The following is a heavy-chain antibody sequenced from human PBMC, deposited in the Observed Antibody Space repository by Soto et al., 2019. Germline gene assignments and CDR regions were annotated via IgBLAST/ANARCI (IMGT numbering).Heavy chain of an antibody. CDR2: IKQDGSEK. V-gene: IGHV3-7*01. D-gene: IGHD6-19*01. Sequence: GGSLRLSCAASGFTFSSYWMSWVRQAPGKGLEWVANIKQDGSEKYYVDSVKGRFTISRDNAKNSLYLQMNSLRAEDTAVYYCARVYSSGWYYFDYWGQGTLVTVYS. J-gene: IGHJ4*02. CDR1: GFTFSSYW. CDR3: ARVYSSGWYYFDY.